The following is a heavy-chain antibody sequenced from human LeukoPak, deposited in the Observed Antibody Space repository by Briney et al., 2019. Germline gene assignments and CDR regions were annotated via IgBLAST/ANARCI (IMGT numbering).Heavy chain of an antibody. CDR1: GFIFSDYN. CDR3: AREPPGNYDSTGDYYAYFDW. D-gene: IGHD3-22*01. V-gene: IGHV3-48*02. Sequence: GGSLRLSCAASGFIFSDYNMNWIRQAPGKGLEWVSYISSGGSTRYYGDSVKGRFTTSRDNVKNSVFLQMNSLTDEDTAVYYCAREPPGNYDSTGDYYAYFDWWGQGTLVTVSS. CDR2: ISSGGSTR. J-gene: IGHJ4*02.